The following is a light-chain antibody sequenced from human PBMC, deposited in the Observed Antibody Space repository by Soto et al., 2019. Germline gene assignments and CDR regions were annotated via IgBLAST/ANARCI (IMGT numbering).Light chain of an antibody. J-gene: IGKJ1*01. V-gene: IGKV3-15*01. CDR3: QQYENWPGT. CDR1: RSVRST. CDR2: RAS. Sequence: MSQSPSTLFVSLGDRATLTCRASRSVRSTLAWYQQKPGKAPSLLIYRASTRETGIPARFSGSGSGTEFTLSISSLQSEDFAVYYCQQYENWPGTFGQGTKV.